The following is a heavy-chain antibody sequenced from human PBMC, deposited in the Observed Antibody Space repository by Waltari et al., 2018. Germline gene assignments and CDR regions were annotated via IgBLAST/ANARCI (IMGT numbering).Heavy chain of an antibody. J-gene: IGHJ4*02. Sequence: QVQLQQSGPGLVKPSQTLSLTCAIYGDSVSSHSAAWNWLRQSPSRGLEWLGRTSYRSKWYNDYAVSVKSRITINPDTSKNQFSLQLNSVTPEDTAVYYCARAVAGSVWTFDYWGQGTLVTVSS. V-gene: IGHV6-1*01. CDR3: ARAVAGSVWTFDY. CDR2: TSYRSKWYN. D-gene: IGHD6-19*01. CDR1: GDSVSSHSAA.